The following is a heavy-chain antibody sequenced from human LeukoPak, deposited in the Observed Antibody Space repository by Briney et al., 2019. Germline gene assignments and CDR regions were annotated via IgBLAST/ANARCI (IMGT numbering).Heavy chain of an antibody. V-gene: IGHV1-8*01. Sequence: GASVKVSCKASGYTFTSYDINWVRQATGQGLEWMGWANPNSGNTGYAQKFQGRVTMTRNTSISTAYMELSSLRSEDTAVYYCARRRACWWCEGWRNNWFDPWGQGTLVTVSS. J-gene: IGHJ5*02. D-gene: IGHD2-8*02. CDR1: GYTFTSYD. CDR3: ARRRACWWCEGWRNNWFDP. CDR2: ANPNSGNT.